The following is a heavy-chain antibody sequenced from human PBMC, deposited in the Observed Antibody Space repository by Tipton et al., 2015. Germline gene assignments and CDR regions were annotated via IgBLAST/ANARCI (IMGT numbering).Heavy chain of an antibody. J-gene: IGHJ4*02. Sequence: TLSLTCTVSGGSISSSSYYWGWIRQPPGKGLEWIGSIYYSGSTYYNPSLKSRVTISVDTSKNQFSLTLNSVTAADTAVYYCACQDYDILTRDYQTVDYWGQGTLVTVSS. CDR3: ACQDYDILTRDYQTVDY. CDR1: GGSISSSSYY. V-gene: IGHV4-39*01. CDR2: IYYSGST. D-gene: IGHD3-9*01.